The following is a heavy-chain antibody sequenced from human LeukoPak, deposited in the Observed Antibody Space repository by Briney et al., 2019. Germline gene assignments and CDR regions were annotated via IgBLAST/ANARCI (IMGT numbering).Heavy chain of an antibody. D-gene: IGHD3-9*01. Sequence: GGSLRLSCAASGFTFSSYAMSWVRQAPGKGLEWVSAISGNGARTYYADSEKGRLTISRHNSKNTLYLQMNSLRAEDTAVYYCARSGSYYDILTGYYNRYYYGMDVWGQGTTVTVSS. J-gene: IGHJ6*02. CDR3: ARSGSYYDILTGYYNRYYYGMDV. CDR1: GFTFSSYA. V-gene: IGHV3-23*01. CDR2: ISGNGART.